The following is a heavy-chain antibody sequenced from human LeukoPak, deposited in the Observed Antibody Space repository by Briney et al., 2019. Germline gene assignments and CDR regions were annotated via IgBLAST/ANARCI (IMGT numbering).Heavy chain of an antibody. J-gene: IGHJ1*01. CDR3: AGGDYYDSSAYFRH. Sequence: SETLSLTCTVSGGSISSYYWSWIRQPPGKGLEWIGYIYYSGSTNYNPSLKSRVTISVDTSKNQFSLKLSSVTAADTAVYYCAGGDYYDSSAYFRHWGQGTLVTVSS. CDR1: GGSISSYY. CDR2: IYYSGST. D-gene: IGHD3-22*01. V-gene: IGHV4-59*01.